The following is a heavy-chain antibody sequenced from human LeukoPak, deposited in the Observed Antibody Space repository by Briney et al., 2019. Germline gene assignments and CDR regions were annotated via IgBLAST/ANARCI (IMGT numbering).Heavy chain of an antibody. D-gene: IGHD3-10*01. CDR1: GGSISSYY. V-gene: IGHV4-59*01. J-gene: IGHJ4*02. CDR2: IYYSGST. Sequence: SETLSLTCTVSGGSISSYYWSWIRQPPGKGLEWIGYIYYSGSTNYNPSLKSRVTISVDTSKNQFSLKLSSVTAADTAVYYCARDREYDSGSSNFDYWGQGTLVTVSS. CDR3: ARDREYDSGSSNFDY.